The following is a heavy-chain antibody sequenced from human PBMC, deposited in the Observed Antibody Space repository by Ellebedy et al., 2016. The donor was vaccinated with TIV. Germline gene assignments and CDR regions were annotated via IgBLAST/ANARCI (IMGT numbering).Heavy chain of an antibody. CDR1: GGSISSYY. D-gene: IGHD3-10*01. J-gene: IGHJ3*02. CDR3: ARDLGPFNYYGSADAFDI. Sequence: GSLRLXXTVSGGSISSYYWSWIRQPPGKGLEWIGYIYYSGSTNYNPSLKSRVTISVDTSKNQFSLKLSSVTAADTAVYYCARDLGPFNYYGSADAFDIWGQGTMVTVSS. V-gene: IGHV4-59*01. CDR2: IYYSGST.